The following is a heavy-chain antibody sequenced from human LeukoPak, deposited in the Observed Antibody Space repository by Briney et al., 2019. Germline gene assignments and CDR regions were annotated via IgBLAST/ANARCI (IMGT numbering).Heavy chain of an antibody. Sequence: ASLKVSCKTSVYSFTGYYMHWVRQAPGQRPEWMGWISPDSGVTNYAQKFQGRVTMTSDTSISTAYMELSGLTSDDTAIYYCAREIRGQWLVNWGQGTLVTVSS. CDR1: VYSFTGYY. J-gene: IGHJ4*02. V-gene: IGHV1-2*02. CDR3: AREIRGQWLVN. CDR2: ISPDSGVT. D-gene: IGHD6-19*01.